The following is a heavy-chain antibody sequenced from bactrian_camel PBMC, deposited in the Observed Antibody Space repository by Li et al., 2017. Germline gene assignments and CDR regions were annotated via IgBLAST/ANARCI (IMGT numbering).Heavy chain of an antibody. D-gene: IGHD3*01. Sequence: HVQLVESGGGSVQAGGSLRLSCATSGYSVNKSYMAWFRQAPGKQREGVAAFRVGDTYYADSAKGRFTISQDNAESTLYLQMDSLKPEDTAIYYCAAGRPRSGMSAIRALTVSTYDYWGQGTQVTVS. CDR1: GYSVNKSY. V-gene: IGHV3S53*01. CDR3: AAGRPRSGMSAIRALTVSTYDY. CDR2: FRVGDT. J-gene: IGHJ4*01.